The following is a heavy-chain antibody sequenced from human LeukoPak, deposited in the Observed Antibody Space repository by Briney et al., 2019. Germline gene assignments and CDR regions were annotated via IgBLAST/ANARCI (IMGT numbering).Heavy chain of an antibody. Sequence: ASVKVSCKASGYTFTSYGISWVRQAPGQGLEWMGWISAYNGNTNYAQKLQGRVTMTTDTSTSTAYMELRSLRSDDTAVYYCARDFPGIAAAGKLDPWGQGTLVTVSS. CDR2: ISAYNGNT. D-gene: IGHD6-13*01. CDR3: ARDFPGIAAAGKLDP. V-gene: IGHV1-18*01. CDR1: GYTFTSYG. J-gene: IGHJ5*02.